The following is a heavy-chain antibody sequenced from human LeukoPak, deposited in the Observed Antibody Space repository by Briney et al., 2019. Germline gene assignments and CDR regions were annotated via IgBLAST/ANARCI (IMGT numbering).Heavy chain of an antibody. CDR2: IIGDGDDT. D-gene: IGHD3-22*01. CDR3: AKVGESSGGYYSFDH. J-gene: IGHJ4*02. CDR1: VFTFHDYA. Sequence: GSLRLSCAASVFTFHDYAMHCVRQVPRKGLEWVSLIIGDGDDTYYADSVTGRFAISRDNSKNSLYLQMDSIRTEDTALYYCAKVGESSGGYYSFDHWGQGTLVTVSS. V-gene: IGHV3-43*02.